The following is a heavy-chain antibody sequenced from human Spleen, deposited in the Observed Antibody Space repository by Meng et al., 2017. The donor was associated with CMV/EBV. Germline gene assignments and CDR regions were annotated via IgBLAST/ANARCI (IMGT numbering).Heavy chain of an antibody. CDR2: IIADNGKT. D-gene: IGHD3-10*01. CDR3: ARDSLVRGRSTYYYGMDV. Sequence: ASVQVSCKASGYTFTNYGNSWVRQAPGQGLEWMGWIIADNGKTHYAQNFQGRVTMTTDTSTSTAYMELRSLRSDDTAIYHCARDSLVRGRSTYYYGMDVWGQGTTVTVSS. J-gene: IGHJ6*02. CDR1: GYTFTNYG. V-gene: IGHV1-18*01.